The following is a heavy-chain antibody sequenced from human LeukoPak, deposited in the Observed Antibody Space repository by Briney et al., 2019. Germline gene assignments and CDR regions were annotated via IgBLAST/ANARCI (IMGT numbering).Heavy chain of an antibody. CDR3: ARGYYYDSSGYDLGEFDY. V-gene: IGHV3-30-3*01. CDR1: GFTFSNYW. CDR2: ISYDGSNK. J-gene: IGHJ4*02. Sequence: GSLLLSCAASGFTFSNYWMHWVRQAPGKGLEWVAVISYDGSNKYYADSVKGRFTISRDNSKNTLYLQMNSLRAEDTAVYYCARGYYYDSSGYDLGEFDYWGQGTLVTVSS. D-gene: IGHD3-22*01.